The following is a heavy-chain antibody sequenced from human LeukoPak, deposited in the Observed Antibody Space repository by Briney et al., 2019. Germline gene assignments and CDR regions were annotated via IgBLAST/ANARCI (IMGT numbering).Heavy chain of an antibody. Sequence: GGSLRLSCAASGFTFSSHAMHWVRQAPGKGLEWVAVISYDGSNKYYADSVKGRFTISRDNSKNTLYLQMNSLRAEDTAVYYCARGTIYYGSGNYFDYWGQGTLVTVSS. D-gene: IGHD3-10*01. CDR1: GFTFSSHA. CDR3: ARGTIYYGSGNYFDY. CDR2: ISYDGSNK. J-gene: IGHJ4*02. V-gene: IGHV3-30*04.